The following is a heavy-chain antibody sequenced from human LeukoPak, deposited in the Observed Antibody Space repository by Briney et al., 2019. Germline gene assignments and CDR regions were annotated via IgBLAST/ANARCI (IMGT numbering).Heavy chain of an antibody. CDR1: GVSISNYD. V-gene: IGHV3-30*03. D-gene: IGHD1-26*01. CDR3: TRDMGGTYFDY. CDR2: ISYDGSNK. J-gene: IGHJ4*02. Sequence: GGSLRLSCAASGVSISNYDMHWVRQAPGKGLEWVALISYDGSNKYYTDSVKGRFTISRDNSKNTLYLQMNSLRAEGTAVYYCTRDMGGTYFDYWGQGTLGSVSS.